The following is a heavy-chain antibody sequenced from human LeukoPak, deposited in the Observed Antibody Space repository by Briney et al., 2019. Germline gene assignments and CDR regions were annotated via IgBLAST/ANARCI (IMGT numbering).Heavy chain of an antibody. CDR1: GFTFSRYW. CDR2: INSDGSST. D-gene: IGHD5-18*01. V-gene: IGHV3-74*01. CDR3: ARDGHSFYGMDV. Sequence: GGSLRLSCAASGFTFSRYWMHWVRQAPGKGPVWVSRINSDGSSTSYADSVKGRFTISRDNAKNTLYLQMNSLRAEDTAVYHCARDGHSFYGMDVWGKGTTVTVSS. J-gene: IGHJ6*04.